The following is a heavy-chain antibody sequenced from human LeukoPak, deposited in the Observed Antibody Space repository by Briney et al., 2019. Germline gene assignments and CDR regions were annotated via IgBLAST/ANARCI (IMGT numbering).Heavy chain of an antibody. CDR3: ARMYGGLHNWFDP. J-gene: IGHJ5*02. CDR2: IYYSGNT. D-gene: IGHD4-23*01. CDR1: GGSISSHY. Sequence: SETLSLTCTVSGGSISSHYWSWIRQPPGKGLEWIGYIYYSGNTNYNPSLKSRVTISVDTSKNQFSLKLSSVTAADTAVYYCARMYGGLHNWFDPWGQGTLVTVSS. V-gene: IGHV4-59*11.